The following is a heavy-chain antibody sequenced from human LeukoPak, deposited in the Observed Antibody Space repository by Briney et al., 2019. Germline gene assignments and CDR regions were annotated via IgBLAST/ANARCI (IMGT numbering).Heavy chain of an antibody. J-gene: IGHJ3*02. V-gene: IGHV3-7*01. CDR3: VSHPRGYGIFHI. Sequence: GGSLRLSCVASGFTFVSHWMTWVRQAPGKGLEWVANINQDGSEKYYVDSVKGRFTISRDNSKNTLSLQMNSLRAEDTAVYYCVSHPRGYGIFHIWGQGTMLTVSS. CDR1: GFTFVSHW. D-gene: IGHD5-12*01. CDR2: INQDGSEK.